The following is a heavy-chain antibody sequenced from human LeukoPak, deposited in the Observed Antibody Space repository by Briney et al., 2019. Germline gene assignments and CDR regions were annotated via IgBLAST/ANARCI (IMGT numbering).Heavy chain of an antibody. J-gene: IGHJ4*02. CDR3: AKETSIAVAGTRYFDY. V-gene: IGHV3-23*01. CDR2: ISGSGGST. CDR1: GFTFSSYA. Sequence: GGSLRLSCAASGFTFSSYAISWVRQAPGKGLEWVSAISGSGGSTYYADSVKGRFTISRDNSKNTLYLQMNSLRAEDTAVYYCAKETSIAVAGTRYFDYWGQGTLVTVSS. D-gene: IGHD6-19*01.